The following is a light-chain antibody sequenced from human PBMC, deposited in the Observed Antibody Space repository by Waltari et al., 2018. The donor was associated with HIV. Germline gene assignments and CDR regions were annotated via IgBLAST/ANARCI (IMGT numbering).Light chain of an antibody. Sequence: QSVLTQPPSASGTPGQRVTISCSGSSSNIGSNTVNWYQQIPGTAPKLPIYSNNRRPSGAPDRFSGSKSGTSASLAISGLQSEDEADYYCAAWDDSLNGYVFGTGTKVTVL. CDR1: SSNIGSNT. J-gene: IGLJ1*01. CDR3: AAWDDSLNGYV. CDR2: SNN. V-gene: IGLV1-44*01.